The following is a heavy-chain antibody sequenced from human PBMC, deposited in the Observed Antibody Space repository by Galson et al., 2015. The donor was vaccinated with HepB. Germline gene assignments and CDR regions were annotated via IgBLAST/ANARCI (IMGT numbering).Heavy chain of an antibody. CDR1: GFTFSNAW. V-gene: IGHV3-15*01. D-gene: IGHD6-19*01. CDR3: ARHLAVAATYFDY. CDR2: IKSKTDGGTT. Sequence: SLRLSCAASGFTFSNAWMSWVRQAPGKGLEWVGRIKSKTDGGTTDYAAPVKGRFTISRDDSKNTLYLQMNSLKTEDSAVYFCARHLAVAATYFDYWGQGTLVTVSS. J-gene: IGHJ4*02.